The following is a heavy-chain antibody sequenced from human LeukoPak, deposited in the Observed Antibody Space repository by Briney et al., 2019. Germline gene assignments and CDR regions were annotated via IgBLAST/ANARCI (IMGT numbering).Heavy chain of an antibody. D-gene: IGHD2-2*01. CDR2: ISYSGST. CDR1: GGSISSSSYQ. CDR3: ARISIVVVPGYFDY. V-gene: IGHV4-39*01. J-gene: IGHJ4*02. Sequence: SETLSLTCTVSGGSISSSSYQWGWIRQPPGKGLEWIGAISYSGSTYYSPSLKSRVTVSVDTSKNQFSLKLSSVTAADTAVYYCARISIVVVPGYFDYWGQGTLVTVSS.